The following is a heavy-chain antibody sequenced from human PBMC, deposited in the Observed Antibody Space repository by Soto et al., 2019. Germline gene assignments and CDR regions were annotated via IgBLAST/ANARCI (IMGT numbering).Heavy chain of an antibody. CDR3: ASPRRGSLSGYYSDYYFD. J-gene: IGHJ4*01. CDR2: IIPIFGTA. CDR1: GLTFSSYD. D-gene: IGHD3-9*01. V-gene: IGHV1-69*06. Sequence: SVRVSCKVSGLTFSSYDISCVRQAPGQGLEWMGGIIPIFGTANYAQKFKGRVTITADKSTSTAYMELSSLRSEGTAVYYCASPRRGSLSGYYSDYYFD.